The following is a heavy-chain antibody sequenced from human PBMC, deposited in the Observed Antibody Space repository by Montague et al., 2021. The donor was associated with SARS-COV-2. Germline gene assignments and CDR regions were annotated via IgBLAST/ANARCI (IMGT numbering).Heavy chain of an antibody. CDR3: ARGQVTIFGVLIMLPAAGAVDV. D-gene: IGHD3-3*01. CDR2: INDRGST. CDR1: GGSFSGYY. Sequence: SETLSLTCAVYGGSFSGYYWTWIRQPPGKGLEWVGEINDRGSTNYNPSFESRLTMPVDTSKNQFSLRLKSVSAADTAVYYCARGQVTIFGVLIMLPAAGAVDVWGQGSTVTVSS. J-gene: IGHJ3*01. V-gene: IGHV4-34*01.